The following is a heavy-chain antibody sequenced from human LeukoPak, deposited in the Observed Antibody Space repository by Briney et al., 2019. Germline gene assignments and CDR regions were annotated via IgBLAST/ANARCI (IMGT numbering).Heavy chain of an antibody. J-gene: IGHJ4*02. D-gene: IGHD3-3*01. CDR3: ARVQTFRFLGSSSSFGY. V-gene: IGHV7-4-1*02. CDR2: INTSTGNP. CDR1: GYTFTSYA. Sequence: ASVKVSCKASGYTFTSYAMNWVRQAPGQGLEWMGWINTSTGNPTYAQGSTGRFVFSLDTSVSTAYLQISSLKAEDTAVYYCARVQTFRFLGSSSSFGYWGQGTLVTVSS.